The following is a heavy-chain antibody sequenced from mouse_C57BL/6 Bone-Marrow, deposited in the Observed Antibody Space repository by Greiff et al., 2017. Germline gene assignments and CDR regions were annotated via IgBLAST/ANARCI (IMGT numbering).Heavy chain of an antibody. CDR2: IDPSDSYT. Sequence: VQLQQPGAELVRPGTSVKLSCKASGYTFTSYWMHWVKQRPGQGLEWIGVIDPSDSYTNYNQKFKGKATLTVDTSSSTAYMQLSSLTSEDSAVYYCAREETGTNFVYWGQGTTLTVSS. CDR1: GYTFTSYW. J-gene: IGHJ2*01. V-gene: IGHV1-59*01. CDR3: AREETGTNFVY. D-gene: IGHD4-1*01.